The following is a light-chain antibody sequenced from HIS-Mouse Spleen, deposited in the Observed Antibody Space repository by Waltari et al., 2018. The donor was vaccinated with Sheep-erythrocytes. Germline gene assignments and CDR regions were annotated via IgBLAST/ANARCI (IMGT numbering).Light chain of an antibody. Sequence: SYELTQPPSVSVSPGQTARITCSGDALPKKYAYWYQQKSGQAPVLVIYEDSKRPSGIPARFAGSSTVILATLTISVAQVEDEADYYCYSTDSSCNHSVFGGGTKLTVL. J-gene: IGLJ2*01. CDR1: ALPKKY. V-gene: IGLV3-10*01. CDR3: YSTDSSCNHSV. CDR2: EDS.